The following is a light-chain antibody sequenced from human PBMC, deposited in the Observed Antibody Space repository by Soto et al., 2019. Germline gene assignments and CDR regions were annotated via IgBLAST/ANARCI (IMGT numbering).Light chain of an antibody. Sequence: QPVLTQPPSASGTPGQRVTISCSGSSSNIGSNTVHWYQQLPGTAPNLLIYSNNQRPSGVPDRFSGSKSGTSASLAISGLQSEDEADYYCAAWDDSLNGLVVFGGGTKLTVL. CDR3: AAWDDSLNGLVV. CDR2: SNN. V-gene: IGLV1-44*01. J-gene: IGLJ2*01. CDR1: SSNIGSNT.